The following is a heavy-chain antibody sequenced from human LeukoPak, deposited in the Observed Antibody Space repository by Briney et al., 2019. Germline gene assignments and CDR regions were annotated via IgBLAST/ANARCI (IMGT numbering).Heavy chain of an antibody. D-gene: IGHD6-13*01. CDR2: MNPNSGNT. Sequence: ASVKVSCKASGYTFTSYDINWVRQATGQGLEWMGWMNPNSGNTGYAQKFQGRVTMTRNTSISTAYMELSSLRSEDTAVYYCASVGIAAAGTFDPWGQGTLVTVSS. V-gene: IGHV1-8*01. J-gene: IGHJ5*02. CDR3: ASVGIAAAGTFDP. CDR1: GYTFTSYD.